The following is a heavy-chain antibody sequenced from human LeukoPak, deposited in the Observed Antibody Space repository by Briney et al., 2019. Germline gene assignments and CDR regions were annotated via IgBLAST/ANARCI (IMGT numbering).Heavy chain of an antibody. J-gene: IGHJ4*02. D-gene: IGHD6-19*01. V-gene: IGHV1-69*13. CDR1: GGTFSSYA. CDR3: TRAAGYSSGWYFDY. Sequence: SVKVSCKASGGTFSSYAISWVRQAPGQGLEWMGGIIPIFGTANYAQNFQGRVTITADESTSTAYMQLSSLTSDDTAVYYCTRAAGYSSGWYFDYWGQGTLVTVSS. CDR2: IIPIFGTA.